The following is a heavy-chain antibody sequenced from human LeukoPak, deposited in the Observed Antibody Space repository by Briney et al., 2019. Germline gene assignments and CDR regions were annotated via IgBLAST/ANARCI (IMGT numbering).Heavy chain of an antibody. CDR3: ARDRSTVTSNDAFDI. Sequence: GGSLRLSCAASGFTVSSYCMSWVRQAPGKGLEWVSIIYSSGGTYYADSARGRFTISRDSFKNTLYLQMNSLRAEDTAVYYCARDRSTVTSNDAFDIWGQGTMVTVSS. J-gene: IGHJ3*02. D-gene: IGHD4-17*01. CDR1: GFTVSSYC. V-gene: IGHV3-66*01. CDR2: IYSSGGT.